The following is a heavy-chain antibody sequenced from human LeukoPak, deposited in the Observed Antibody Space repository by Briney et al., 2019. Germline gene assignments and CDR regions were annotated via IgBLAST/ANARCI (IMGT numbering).Heavy chain of an antibody. J-gene: IGHJ4*02. CDR2: IYYCGST. CDR1: GGSISSYY. CDR3: ARAGAVAIDY. Sequence: SETLSLTCTVSGGSISSYYWSWIRQPPGKGLEWIGYIYYCGSTNYNPSLKSRVTISVDTSKNQFSLKLSSVTAADTAVYYCARAGAVAIDYWGQGTLVTVSS. D-gene: IGHD2-15*01. V-gene: IGHV4-59*01.